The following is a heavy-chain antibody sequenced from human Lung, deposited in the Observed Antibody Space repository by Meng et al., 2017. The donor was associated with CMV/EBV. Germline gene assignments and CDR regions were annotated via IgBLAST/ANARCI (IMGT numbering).Heavy chain of an antibody. CDR2: INPKTGGT. CDR3: ARDRSVIITENFDF. Sequence: SXXVSXXASGYTFTGYYMYWVRQAPGQGLEWMGWINPKTGGTRYAQKFQGRVSMTRDTSISTAYMELSRLRSDDTAVYYCARDRSVIITENFDFWGQGTXVTVAS. J-gene: IGHJ4*02. D-gene: IGHD1-14*01. CDR1: GYTFTGYY. V-gene: IGHV1-2*02.